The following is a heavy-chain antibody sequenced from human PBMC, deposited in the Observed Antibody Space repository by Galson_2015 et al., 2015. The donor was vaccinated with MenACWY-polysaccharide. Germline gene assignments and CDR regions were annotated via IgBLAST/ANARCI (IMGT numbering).Heavy chain of an antibody. CDR3: AREMRELLDAFDI. D-gene: IGHD1-26*01. CDR2: ISSSSSYI. CDR1: GFTFSSYS. J-gene: IGHJ3*02. V-gene: IGHV3-21*01. Sequence: SLRLSCAASGFTFSSYSMNWVRQAPGKGLEWVSSISSSSSYIYYADSVKGRLTISRDNAKNSLYLQMNSLRAEDTAVYYCAREMRELLDAFDIWGQGTMVTVSS.